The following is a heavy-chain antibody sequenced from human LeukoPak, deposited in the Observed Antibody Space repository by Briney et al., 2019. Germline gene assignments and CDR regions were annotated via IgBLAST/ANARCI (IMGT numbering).Heavy chain of an antibody. Sequence: GGSLRLSCAASGFTFSNYYMSWIRQAPGKGLEWVSYISSSGSTIYYADSVKGRFTISRDNAKNSLYLQMNSLRAEDTAVYYCASANYDYVWGSYRLLDYWGQGTLVTVSS. CDR1: GFTFSNYY. CDR2: ISSSGSTI. V-gene: IGHV3-11*01. CDR3: ASANYDYVWGSYRLLDY. J-gene: IGHJ4*02. D-gene: IGHD3-16*02.